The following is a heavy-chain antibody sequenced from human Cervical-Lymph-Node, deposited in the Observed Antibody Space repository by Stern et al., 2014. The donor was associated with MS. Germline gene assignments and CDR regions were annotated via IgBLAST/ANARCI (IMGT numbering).Heavy chain of an antibody. Sequence: HVQLQESGPGLVKPSGTLSLTCAVSGGSVSSTNWWRWVRQSPGKGLEWIGNLYHSGATTYRPSLRSRVSIPLDKSKTHLSLHLTSGTAADTAVYYCARERQQYCNSEGCSYWYFDLWGRGTLVTVSS. CDR2: LYHSGAT. CDR1: GGSVSSTNW. V-gene: IGHV4-4*02. CDR3: ARERQQYCNSEGCSYWYFDL. D-gene: IGHD2/OR15-2a*01. J-gene: IGHJ2*01.